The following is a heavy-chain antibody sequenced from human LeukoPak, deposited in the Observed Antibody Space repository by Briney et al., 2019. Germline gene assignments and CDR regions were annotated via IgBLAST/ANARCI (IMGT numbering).Heavy chain of an antibody. D-gene: IGHD1-26*01. CDR1: GFTLSTHW. CDR2: INGDGTTT. CDR3: ARRWYTGTYYYFDS. V-gene: IGHV3-74*01. J-gene: IGHJ4*02. Sequence: GGSLRLSCAASGFTLSTHWMHWVRQAPGKGLVWVSRINGDGTTTSYADSVKGRFTISRVNAKSTLYLEMDSLRAEDTAIYYCARRWYTGTYYYFDSWGQGTLVTVSS.